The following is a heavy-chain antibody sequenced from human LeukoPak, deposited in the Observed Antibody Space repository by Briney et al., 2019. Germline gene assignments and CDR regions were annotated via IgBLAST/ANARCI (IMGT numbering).Heavy chain of an antibody. CDR1: GGSISSYY. Sequence: SETLSLTCTVSGGSISSYYWSWIRQPPGKGLEWIGYIYYSGSTNYNPSLKSRVTISVDTSNNQFSLMLSSVTAADTAVYYCARVRYCSSTSCYPIDYWGQGTLVTVSS. CDR2: IYYSGST. CDR3: ARVRYCSSTSCYPIDY. D-gene: IGHD2-2*01. V-gene: IGHV4-59*01. J-gene: IGHJ4*02.